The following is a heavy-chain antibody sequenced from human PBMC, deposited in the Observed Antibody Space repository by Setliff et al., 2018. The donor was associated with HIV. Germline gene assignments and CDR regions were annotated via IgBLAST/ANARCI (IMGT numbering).Heavy chain of an antibody. CDR1: GGSISSSNYY. CDR3: ASLPFSGYLRIDAFDI. J-gene: IGHJ3*02. Sequence: SETLSLTCTVSGGSISSSNYYWGWIRQPPGRGLEWIGSLYYSGSTSYNPSLKSRVTISVDTSKNKFSLKLTTVTAADTAVYYCASLPFSGYLRIDAFDIWGQGTMVTVSS. D-gene: IGHD3-22*01. CDR2: LYYSGST. V-gene: IGHV4-39*01.